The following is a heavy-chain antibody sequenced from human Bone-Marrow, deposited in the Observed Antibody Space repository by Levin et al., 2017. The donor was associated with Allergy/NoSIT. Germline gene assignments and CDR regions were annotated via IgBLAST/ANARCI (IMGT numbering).Heavy chain of an antibody. Sequence: SETLSLTCTVSGYSISGSAYYWGWIRQPPGKGLEWIGSINHSGSTYYNPSLKSRVTISVDTSKSQFSLKLSSVTAADTAVYYCARAGRYDYWGQGILVTVSS. V-gene: IGHV4-39*07. CDR3: ARAGRYDY. CDR2: INHSGST. CDR1: GYSISGSAYY. D-gene: IGHD3-9*01. J-gene: IGHJ4*02.